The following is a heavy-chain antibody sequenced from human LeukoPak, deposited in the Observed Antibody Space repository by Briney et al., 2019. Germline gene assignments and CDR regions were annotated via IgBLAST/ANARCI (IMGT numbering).Heavy chain of an antibody. CDR3: ARADNHYYDSSGYIDY. V-gene: IGHV3-30-3*01. J-gene: IGHJ4*01. Sequence: GGSLRLSCAASGFTFSSYAMHWVRQAPGKGLERVAVISYDGSNKYYADSVKGRFTISRDNSKNTLYLQMNSLRAEDTAVYYCARADNHYYDSSGYIDYWGQGTLVTVSS. D-gene: IGHD3-22*01. CDR1: GFTFSSYA. CDR2: ISYDGSNK.